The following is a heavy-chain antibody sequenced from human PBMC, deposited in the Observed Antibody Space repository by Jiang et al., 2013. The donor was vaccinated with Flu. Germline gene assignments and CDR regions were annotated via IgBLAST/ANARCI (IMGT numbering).Heavy chain of an antibody. D-gene: IGHD4-11*01. CDR2: ISSRGGCV. V-gene: IGHV3-23*01. CDR3: AKNMTTIITSVSRHFDFDF. J-gene: IGHJ4*02. CDR1: GFTFSSYA. Sequence: VQLLESGGDMVQPGGSLRLSCAASGFTFSSYAMSWVRQAPGKGLEWVSSISSRGGCVYYADFVEGRFTISRDNSKNTVDLEMKSLRADDTAVYYCAKNMTTIITSVSRHFDFDFWGQGTLVTVSS.